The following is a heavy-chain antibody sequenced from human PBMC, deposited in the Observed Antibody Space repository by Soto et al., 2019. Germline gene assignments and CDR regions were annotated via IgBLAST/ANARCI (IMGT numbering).Heavy chain of an antibody. J-gene: IGHJ4*02. V-gene: IGHV4-59*01. CDR2: IYYSGST. Sequence: SETLSLTCTVSGGSISSYYWSWIRQPPGKGLEWIGYIYYSGSTNYNPSLKSRVTISVDTSKNQFSLKLSSVTAADTAVYYCARDRGNDGRDVLTAFYHFDYWGQGALVTVSS. D-gene: IGHD2-21*02. CDR3: ARDRGNDGRDVLTAFYHFDY. CDR1: GGSISSYY.